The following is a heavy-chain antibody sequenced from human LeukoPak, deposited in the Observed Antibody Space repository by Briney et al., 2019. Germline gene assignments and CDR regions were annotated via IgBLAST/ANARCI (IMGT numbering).Heavy chain of an antibody. D-gene: IGHD3-10*01. CDR3: ARDFGYYGSGSRGFVFDP. CDR2: IYTSGST. Sequence: SQTLSLTCTVSGGSISSGSYYWSWIRQPAGKGLEWIGRIYTSGSTNYNPSLKSLVTISVDTSKNQFSLKLSSVTAADTAVYYCARDFGYYGSGSRGFVFDPWGQGTLVTVSS. J-gene: IGHJ5*02. V-gene: IGHV4-61*02. CDR1: GGSISSGSYY.